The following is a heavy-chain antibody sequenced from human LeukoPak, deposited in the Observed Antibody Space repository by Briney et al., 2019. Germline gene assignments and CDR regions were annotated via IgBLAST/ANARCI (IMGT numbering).Heavy chain of an antibody. D-gene: IGHD3-3*01. CDR3: AREYYDFQGYYYYYMDV. CDR2: IYYSGST. J-gene: IGHJ6*03. CDR1: GGSISSGGYY. Sequence: PSETLSLTCTVPGGSISSGGYYWSWIRQHPGKGLEWIGYIYYSGSTYYNLSLKSRVTISVDTSKNQFSLKLSSVTAADTAVYYCAREYYDFQGYYYYYMDVWGKGTTVTVSS. V-gene: IGHV4-31*03.